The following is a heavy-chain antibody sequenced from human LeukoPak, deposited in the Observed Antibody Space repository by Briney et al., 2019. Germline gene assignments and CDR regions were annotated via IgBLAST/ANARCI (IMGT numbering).Heavy chain of an antibody. Sequence: SETLSLTCTVSGGSISSSSYYWGWIRQPPGKGLEWIGSIYYSGSTYYNPSLKGRVTISVDTSKNQFSLKLSSVTAADTAVYYCASVTRITMVRGVFDYWGQGTLVTVSS. V-gene: IGHV4-39*01. CDR3: ASVTRITMVRGVFDY. J-gene: IGHJ4*02. D-gene: IGHD3-10*01. CDR1: GGSISSSSYY. CDR2: IYYSGST.